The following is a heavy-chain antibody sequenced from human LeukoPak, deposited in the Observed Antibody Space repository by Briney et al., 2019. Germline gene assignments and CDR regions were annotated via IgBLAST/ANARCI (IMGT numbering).Heavy chain of an antibody. CDR2: INRDRSST. CDR1: GFTFSSYW. V-gene: IGHV3-74*01. Sequence: TGGSLRLSCAASGFTFSSYWMHWVRQAQGKGPVWVSRINRDRSSTSYADSVKGRFTISRDNAKNTLYLQMNSLRAEDTAVYYCASMICSSTSCYSHDYNWFDPWGQGTLVTVSS. CDR3: ASMICSSTSCYSHDYNWFDP. D-gene: IGHD2-2*01. J-gene: IGHJ5*02.